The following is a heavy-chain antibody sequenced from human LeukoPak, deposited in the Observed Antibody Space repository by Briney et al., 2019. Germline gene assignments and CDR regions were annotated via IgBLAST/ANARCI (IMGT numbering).Heavy chain of an antibody. Sequence: SETLSLTCTVSGGSISSSSYYWGWIRQPPGKGLEWIGSIYYSGSTYYNPSLKSRVTISVDTSKNQFSLKLSSVTAADTAVYYCARASKESSGYYYRIDYWGQGTLVTVSS. CDR3: ARASKESSGYYYRIDY. J-gene: IGHJ4*02. CDR2: IYYSGST. D-gene: IGHD3-22*01. CDR1: GGSISSSSYY. V-gene: IGHV4-39*07.